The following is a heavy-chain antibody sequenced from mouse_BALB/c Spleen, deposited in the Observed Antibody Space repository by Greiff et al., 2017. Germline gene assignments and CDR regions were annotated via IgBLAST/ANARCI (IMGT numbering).Heavy chain of an antibody. J-gene: IGHJ3*01. CDR2: ISTYYGDA. CDR3: ARGLRSPGAWFAY. V-gene: IGHV1S137*01. Sequence: QVQLKESGAELVRPGVSVKISCKGSGYTFTDYAMPWVKQSHAKSLEWIGVISTYYGDASYNQKFKGKATMTVDKSSSTAYMDLARLTSEDSAIYYCARGLRSPGAWFAYWGQGTLVTVSA. D-gene: IGHD1-1*01. CDR1: GYTFTDYA.